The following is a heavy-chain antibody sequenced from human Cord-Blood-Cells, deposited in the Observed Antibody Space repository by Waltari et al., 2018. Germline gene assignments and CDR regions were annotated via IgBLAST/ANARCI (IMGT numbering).Heavy chain of an antibody. CDR2: IKTNTGNP. CDR3: ARLDYDILTGYYDY. CDR1: GYTFTSYA. Sequence: QVQLVQSGSELKKPGASVKVSCKASGYTFTSYAMNWVRQAPGQGLEWMGWIKTNTGNPTYAQGFKGRFVFSLETSVSTAYLQISSLKAEDSAVYYCARLDYDILTGYYDYLGQGTLVTVSS. V-gene: IGHV7-4-1*02. D-gene: IGHD3-9*01. J-gene: IGHJ4*02.